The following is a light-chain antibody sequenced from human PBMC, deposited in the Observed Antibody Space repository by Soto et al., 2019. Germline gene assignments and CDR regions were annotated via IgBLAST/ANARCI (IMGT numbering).Light chain of an antibody. V-gene: IGLV1-40*01. J-gene: IGLJ2*01. CDR3: QSYDSSLSVV. Sequence: QSVLTQPPSVSGAPGQRVTISCTGSSSNIGAGYDVHWYQQLPGTAPKLLIYGNSNRPSGVPDRFSASKSGTSVSLAITELQADDEADYYCQSYDSSLSVVFGGGTKVTVL. CDR1: SSNIGAGYD. CDR2: GNS.